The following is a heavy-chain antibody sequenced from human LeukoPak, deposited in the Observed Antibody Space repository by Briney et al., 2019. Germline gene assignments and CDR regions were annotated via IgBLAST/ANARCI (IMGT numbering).Heavy chain of an antibody. D-gene: IGHD6-13*01. CDR3: AREVAAGTSFDYYYYMDV. CDR2: MNPNSGST. Sequence: ASVKVSCKASGYTFTSYDINWVRQATGQGLEWMGWMNPNSGSTGYAQKFQGRVTMTRNTSISTAYMELSSLRSEDTAVYYCAREVAAGTSFDYYYYMDVWGKGTTVTISS. CDR1: GYTFTSYD. J-gene: IGHJ6*03. V-gene: IGHV1-8*01.